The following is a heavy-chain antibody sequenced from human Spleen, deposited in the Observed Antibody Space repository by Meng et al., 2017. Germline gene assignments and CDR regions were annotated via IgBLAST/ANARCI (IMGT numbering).Heavy chain of an antibody. Sequence: GESLKISCAASGFTFSNYAMNWVRLAPGKGLEWVSAISGSGGNTDYADSVRGRFTISRDNSKNTLYLQMNSLRAEDTAVYYCAREMHRTTVTTSHTFPGVYWGQGTLVTVSS. CDR3: AREMHRTTVTTSHTFPGVY. CDR2: ISGSGGNT. D-gene: IGHD4-17*01. V-gene: IGHV3-23*01. J-gene: IGHJ4*02. CDR1: GFTFSNYA.